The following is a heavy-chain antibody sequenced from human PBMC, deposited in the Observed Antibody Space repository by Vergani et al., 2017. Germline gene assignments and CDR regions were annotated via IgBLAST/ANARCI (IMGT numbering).Heavy chain of an antibody. Sequence: QVQLVQSGAEVKKPGASVKVSCKASGYTFTSYGISWVRQAPGQGLEWMGWISAYNGNPNYAQKLQGRVTMTTDTSTSTAYMELRSLRSDDTAVYYCARAYCTNGVCYTAPDYYYYYYMDVWGKGTTVTVSS. D-gene: IGHD2-8*01. V-gene: IGHV1-18*01. CDR3: ARAYCTNGVCYTAPDYYYYYYMDV. J-gene: IGHJ6*03. CDR1: GYTFTSYG. CDR2: ISAYNGNP.